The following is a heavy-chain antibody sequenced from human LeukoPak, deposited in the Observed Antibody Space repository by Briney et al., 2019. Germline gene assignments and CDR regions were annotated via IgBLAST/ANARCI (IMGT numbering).Heavy chain of an antibody. V-gene: IGHV4-39*07. CDR3: ARALRWIKGFDY. CDR1: GGSISSSSYY. CDR2: IYYSGST. D-gene: IGHD4-23*01. J-gene: IGHJ4*02. Sequence: SETLSLTCTVSGGSISSSSYYWGWIRQPPGKGLEWIGSIYYSGSTYYNPSLKSRVTISVDTSKNQFSLKLSSVTAADTAVYYCARALRWIKGFDYWGQGTLVTVSS.